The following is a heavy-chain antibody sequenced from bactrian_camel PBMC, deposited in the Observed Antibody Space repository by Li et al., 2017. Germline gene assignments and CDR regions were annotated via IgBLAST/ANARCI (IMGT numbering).Heavy chain of an antibody. CDR3: AKGRPRLGLVAADLD. D-gene: IGHD7*01. CDR1: GFPFSANH. CDR2: ITASGTT. J-gene: IGHJ4*01. Sequence: HVQLVESGGDSVQPGGSLRLSCVASGFPFSANHMSWVRQPPGKKLEWVSSITASGTTSYSNSVWGRFTISRDNAKNTLYLQLDSLSTEDTATYYCAKGRPRLGLVAADLDRGQGTQVTVS. V-gene: IGHV3S1*01.